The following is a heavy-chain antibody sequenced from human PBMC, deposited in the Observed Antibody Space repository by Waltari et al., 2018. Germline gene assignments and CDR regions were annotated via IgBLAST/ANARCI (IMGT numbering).Heavy chain of an antibody. V-gene: IGHV3-7*03. Sequence: EVQLVESGGDLVQPGGSLRLSCVASGFTFSGYWMTWVHQAPGKGLEWVAIIKEDDSEIYYLDFVKGRFTISRENAKNSVHLQMNSLRVEDTAVYYCARGSGFLIDYWGQGTLVTVSS. CDR3: ARGSGFLIDY. CDR1: GFTFSGYW. CDR2: IKEDDSEI. J-gene: IGHJ4*02. D-gene: IGHD3-22*01.